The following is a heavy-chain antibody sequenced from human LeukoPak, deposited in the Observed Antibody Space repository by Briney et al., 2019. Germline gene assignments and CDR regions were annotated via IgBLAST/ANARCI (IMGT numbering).Heavy chain of an antibody. CDR2: ISSSSSYI. Sequence: PGGSLRLSCAASVFTFSSYSMNWVRQAPGKGLEWVSSISSSSSYIYYADSVKGRFTISRDITKNTLYLQMNTLRVEDTAVYYCVAANPTSDYWGQGTLVTVSS. V-gene: IGHV3-21*01. CDR3: VAANPTSDY. CDR1: VFTFSSYS. J-gene: IGHJ4*02. D-gene: IGHD2-15*01.